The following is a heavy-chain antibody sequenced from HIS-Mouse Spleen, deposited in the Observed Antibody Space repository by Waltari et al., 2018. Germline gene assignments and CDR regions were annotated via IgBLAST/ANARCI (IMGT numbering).Heavy chain of an antibody. D-gene: IGHD6-13*01. J-gene: IGHJ4*02. CDR3: ARAAAAGQDY. V-gene: IGHV4-38-2*02. Sequence: QVQLQESGPGLVKPSETLSLTCTVSGYYISSGYSWRWIRQPPGKGLEWIGSIYHSGSTYYNPSLKSRVTISVDTSKNQFSLKLSSVTAADTAVYYCARAAAAGQDYWGQGTLVTVSS. CDR1: GYYISSGYS. CDR2: IYHSGST.